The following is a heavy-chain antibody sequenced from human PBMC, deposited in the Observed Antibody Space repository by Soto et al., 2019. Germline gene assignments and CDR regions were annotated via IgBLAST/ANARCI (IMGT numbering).Heavy chain of an antibody. CDR2: IAVGSGNT. V-gene: IGHV1-58*01. D-gene: IGHD3-10*01. CDR3: AAGSLLWFGELLVAPSYYYGMDV. Sequence: SVKVSCKASGSTFTSSAVQWVRQARGQRLEWIGRIAVGSGNTDYAQKFHERVTITRDMSTTTAYMELSSLRSEDTAVYYCAAGSLLWFGELLVAPSYYYGMDVWGQGTTVTVSS. J-gene: IGHJ6*02. CDR1: GSTFTSSA.